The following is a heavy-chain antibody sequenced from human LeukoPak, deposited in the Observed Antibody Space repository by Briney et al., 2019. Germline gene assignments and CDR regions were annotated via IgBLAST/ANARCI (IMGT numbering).Heavy chain of an antibody. V-gene: IGHV4-34*01. Sequence: SETLSLTCAVYGGSFSGYYWSWIRQSPGKGLEWIGEINHSGSTNYNPSLKSRVTISVDTSKNQFSLKLSSVTAADTALYYCARAYDILTNNWFDPWGQGTLVTVSS. CDR3: ARAYDILTNNWFDP. CDR1: GGSFSGYY. CDR2: INHSGST. J-gene: IGHJ5*02. D-gene: IGHD3-9*01.